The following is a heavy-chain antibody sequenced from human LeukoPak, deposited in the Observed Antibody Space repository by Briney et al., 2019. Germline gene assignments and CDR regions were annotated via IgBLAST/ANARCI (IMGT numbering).Heavy chain of an antibody. Sequence: GGSLRLSCAASGFTLSIYSMTWVRQAPGKGLEWVSVLRGNSPTVNYADTVRGRITISRDNAKNSLYLPMNSLRAEDTAVYYCARPLTSNWDPGFDYWGQGTLVTVSS. J-gene: IGHJ4*02. CDR1: GFTLSIYS. D-gene: IGHD6-13*01. V-gene: IGHV3-48*01. CDR2: LRGNSPTV. CDR3: ARPLTSNWDPGFDY.